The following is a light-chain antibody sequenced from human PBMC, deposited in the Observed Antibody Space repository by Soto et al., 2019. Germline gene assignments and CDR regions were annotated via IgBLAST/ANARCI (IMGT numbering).Light chain of an antibody. CDR2: EVS. V-gene: IGLV2-8*02. J-gene: IGLJ1*01. CDR1: SSDVGGYNY. Sequence: QSALTQPPSASRSPGQSVTISCTGTSSDVGGYNYVSWYQQHPGKAPKLMIYEVSKRPSGVPDRFSGSKSGNTASLTVSGLQAEDEADYYCSSYAGSNNLYVFGTGTKVTVL. CDR3: SSYAGSNNLYV.